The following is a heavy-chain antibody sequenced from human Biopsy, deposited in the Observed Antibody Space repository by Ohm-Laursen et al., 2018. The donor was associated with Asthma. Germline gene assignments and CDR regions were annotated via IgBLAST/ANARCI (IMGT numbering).Heavy chain of an antibody. V-gene: IGHV4-31*03. Sequence: TLSLTYTVSYGSITSGGYHWTWIRQHPGKGLEWIGFIYYSGSTYYNPSLKSRVSISIDTSKNQFSLKLSSVTAADTAVYYCSRAQDYYDSRGYYRSFDYWGQGTLVTVSS. CDR3: SRAQDYYDSRGYYRSFDY. J-gene: IGHJ4*02. CDR1: YGSITSGGYH. D-gene: IGHD3-22*01. CDR2: IYYSGST.